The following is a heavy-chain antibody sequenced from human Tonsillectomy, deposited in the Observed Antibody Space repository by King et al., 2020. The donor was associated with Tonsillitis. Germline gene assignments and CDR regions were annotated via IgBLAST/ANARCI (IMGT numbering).Heavy chain of an antibody. J-gene: IGHJ1*01. D-gene: IGHD6-25*01. Sequence: QLQESGPGLVKSSETLSLSCTVSGYSVSTGGYWGWIRQSPGKGLEWIGNVFRTGSTTHNPTLNSRVAISIDTSKNQFSLRMDSVTAADTAVYYCVRGGGAAANHFHWGQGILVTVSS. CDR3: VRGGGAAANHFH. CDR2: VFRTGST. CDR1: GYSVSTGGY. V-gene: IGHV4-38-2*02.